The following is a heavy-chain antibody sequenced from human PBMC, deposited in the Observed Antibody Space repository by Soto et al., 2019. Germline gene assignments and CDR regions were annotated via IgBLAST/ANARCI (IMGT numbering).Heavy chain of an antibody. CDR1: GGSISSYY. D-gene: IGHD1-26*01. J-gene: IGHJ6*02. Sequence: SETLSLTCTVSGGSISSYYWSWIRQPPGKGLECIGYIYYSGSTNYNPSLKSRVTISVDTSKNQFSLKLSSVTAADTAVYYCARDPGVGATSRPFYYYYGMDVWGQGTTVTVSS. CDR2: IYYSGST. CDR3: ARDPGVGATSRPFYYYYGMDV. V-gene: IGHV4-59*01.